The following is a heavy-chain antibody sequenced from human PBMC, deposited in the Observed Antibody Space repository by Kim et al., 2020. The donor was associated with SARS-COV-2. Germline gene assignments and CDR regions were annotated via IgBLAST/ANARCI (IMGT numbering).Heavy chain of an antibody. V-gene: IGHV3-43D*03. J-gene: IGHJ4*02. CDR3: AKAGDSSGSYYWGYFDY. CDR1: GFTFDDYA. Sequence: GGSLRLSCAASGFTFDDYAMHWVRQAPGKGLEWVSLISWDGGSTYYADSVKGRFTISRDNSKNSLYLQMNSLRAEDTALYYCAKAGDSSGSYYWGYFDYWGQGTLVTVSS. D-gene: IGHD3-22*01. CDR2: ISWDGGST.